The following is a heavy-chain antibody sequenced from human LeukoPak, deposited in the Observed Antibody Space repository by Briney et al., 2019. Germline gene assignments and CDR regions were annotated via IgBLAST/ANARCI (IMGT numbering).Heavy chain of an antibody. CDR3: ATLWFGELVLDY. Sequence: PRASVKVSCKASGYTFTSYYMHWVRQAPGQGLEWMGITNPSGGSTSYAQKFQGRVTMTRDTSTSTVYMELSSLRSEDTAVYYCATLWFGELVLDYWGQGTLVTVSS. CDR2: TNPSGGST. D-gene: IGHD3-10*01. CDR1: GYTFTSYY. V-gene: IGHV1-46*01. J-gene: IGHJ4*02.